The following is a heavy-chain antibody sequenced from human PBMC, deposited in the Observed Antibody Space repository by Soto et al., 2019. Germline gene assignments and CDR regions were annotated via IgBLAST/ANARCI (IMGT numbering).Heavy chain of an antibody. J-gene: IGHJ4*02. D-gene: IGHD3-9*01. CDR1: GFTFSYYA. V-gene: IGHV3-30-3*01. CDR3: AHLAGLAHTDDF. CDR2: ISSDGSNR. Sequence: GXLRLSCAPSGFTFSYYALHWVLQAPGKGLEWVTVISSDGSNRYYADSVKGRFTISRDNSKNTLYLQMNSLRVEDTAIYICAHLAGLAHTDDFWGQGTPVTVSS.